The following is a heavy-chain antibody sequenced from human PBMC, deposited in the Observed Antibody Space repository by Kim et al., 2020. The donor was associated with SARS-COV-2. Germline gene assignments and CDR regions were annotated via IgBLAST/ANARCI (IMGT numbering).Heavy chain of an antibody. CDR2: ISSSSSYT. D-gene: IGHD1-26*01. J-gene: IGHJ6*02. CDR3: ASGMAAGLREGPYYYYGMDV. CDR1: GFTFSDYY. V-gene: IGHV3-11*03. Sequence: GGSLRLSCAASGFTFSDYYMSWIRQAPGKGLEWVSYISSSSSYTNYADSVKGRFTISRDNAKNSLYLQMNSLRAEDTAVYYCASGMAAGLREGPYYYYGMDVWGQGTTVTVSS.